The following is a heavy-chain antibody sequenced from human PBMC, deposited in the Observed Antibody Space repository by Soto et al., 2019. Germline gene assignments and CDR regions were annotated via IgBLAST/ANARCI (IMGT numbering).Heavy chain of an antibody. D-gene: IGHD1-26*01. J-gene: IGHJ4*02. V-gene: IGHV1-69*01. CDR2: IIPIFGTT. CDR3: ARGVGAYYFDY. Sequence: QVQLVQSGAEVKKPGSSVKVSCKASGGTFSTYAITWVRQAPGQGLEWLGGIIPIFGTTDYARKFQGRVTITAAESTSTVFIELSSLTSEDTAVYYCARGVGAYYFDYWGQGTVVTVSS. CDR1: GGTFSTYA.